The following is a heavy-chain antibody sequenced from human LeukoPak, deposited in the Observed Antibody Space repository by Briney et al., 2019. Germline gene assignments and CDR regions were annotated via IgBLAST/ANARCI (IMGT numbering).Heavy chain of an antibody. V-gene: IGHV4-59*11. CDR1: GGPISSHY. Sequence: SETLSLTCTVSGGPISSHYWSWLRQPPGKGLEWLGYIYYSGSTNYNPSLKSRVTISVDTSKNQFSLKLSSVTAADTAVYYCARDLGYYFDYWGQGTLVTVSS. CDR3: ARDLGYYFDY. J-gene: IGHJ4*02. D-gene: IGHD3-16*01. CDR2: IYYSGST.